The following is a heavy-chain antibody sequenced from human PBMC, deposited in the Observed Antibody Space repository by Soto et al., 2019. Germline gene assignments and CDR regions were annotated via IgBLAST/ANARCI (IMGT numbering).Heavy chain of an antibody. V-gene: IGHV3-9*01. CDR3: AKAQDIGVVLAATPFDN. CDR1: GFIFDDYA. CDR2: ISWDSGFI. Sequence: EVQLVESGGGLVQPGRSLRLSCTASGFIFDDYAMHWVRQAPGKGLEWVSGISWDSGFIDYADSVKGRFTISRDNAKNLLYLQMNSLRPEDTALYYCAKAQDIGVVLAATPFDNWGQGTLVTISS. J-gene: IGHJ4*02. D-gene: IGHD2-15*01.